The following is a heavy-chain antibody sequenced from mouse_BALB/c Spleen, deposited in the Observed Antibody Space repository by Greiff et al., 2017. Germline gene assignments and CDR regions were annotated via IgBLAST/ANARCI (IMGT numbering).Heavy chain of an antibody. V-gene: IGHV1S137*01. CDR1: GYTFTDYA. CDR3: ARSNWDDFDY. J-gene: IGHJ2*01. Sequence: VQLQQSGAELVRPGVSVKISCKGSGYTFTDYAMHWVKQSHAKSLEWIGVISTYYGDASYNQKFKGKATMTVDKSSSTAYMELARLTSEDSAIYYCARSNWDDFDYWGQGTTLTVSS. CDR2: ISTYYGDA. D-gene: IGHD4-1*01.